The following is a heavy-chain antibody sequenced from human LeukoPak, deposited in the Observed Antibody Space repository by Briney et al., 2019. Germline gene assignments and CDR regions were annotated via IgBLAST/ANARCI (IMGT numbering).Heavy chain of an antibody. D-gene: IGHD6-13*01. CDR3: ARMEQQLARDYYYYYMDV. CDR2: IYYSGST. CDR1: GGSISSYY. J-gene: IGHJ6*03. V-gene: IGHV4-59*01. Sequence: SETLSLTCTVSGGSISSYYWSWIRQPPGKGLEWIGYIYYSGSTNYNPSLKSRVTISVDTSKNQFSLKLSSVTAADTAVYYCARMEQQLARDYYYYYMDVWGKGTTVTVSS.